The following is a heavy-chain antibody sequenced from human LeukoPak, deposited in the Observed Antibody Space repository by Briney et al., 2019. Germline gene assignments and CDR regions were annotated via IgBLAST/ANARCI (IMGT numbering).Heavy chain of an antibody. Sequence: ASVKVTCKASGYTFTGHYVHWVRQAPGQGLEWMGWINGNTGDTNYAQRFQGRVTMIRETPISTMYMELSRLRSDDTAVYYCAREYSSSLFDYWGQGTLVTVSS. D-gene: IGHD6-13*01. V-gene: IGHV1-2*02. J-gene: IGHJ4*02. CDR3: AREYSSSLFDY. CDR2: INGNTGDT. CDR1: GYTFTGHY.